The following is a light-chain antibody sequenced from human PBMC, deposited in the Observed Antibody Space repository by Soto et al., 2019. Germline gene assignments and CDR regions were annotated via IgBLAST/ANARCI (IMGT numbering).Light chain of an antibody. V-gene: IGKV1-39*01. CDR2: AAS. CDR1: QSISSY. J-gene: IGKJ5*01. CDR3: QQSYSTPPIT. Sequence: DIQMTQSPSSLSASVGDRVTITCRASQSISSYLNWYQQKPGKAPKLLIYAASSLQSGVPSRFSGSGSGTDFTLPISSLQPKDFATYYCQQSYSTPPITFGQGTRLEIK.